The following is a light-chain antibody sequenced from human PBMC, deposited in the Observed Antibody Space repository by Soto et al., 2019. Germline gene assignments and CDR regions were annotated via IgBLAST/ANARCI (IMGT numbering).Light chain of an antibody. Sequence: SALTQPASVSGSPGQAITISCTGTSSDVGGYNYDSWYQQHPGKAPKLMIYEVTNRPSGVSNRFSGSKSGNTASLTISGLQAEDEADYYCSSYTSTNTLVFGTGTKGTVL. CDR3: SSYTSTNTLV. CDR2: EVT. V-gene: IGLV2-14*01. CDR1: SSDVGGYNY. J-gene: IGLJ1*01.